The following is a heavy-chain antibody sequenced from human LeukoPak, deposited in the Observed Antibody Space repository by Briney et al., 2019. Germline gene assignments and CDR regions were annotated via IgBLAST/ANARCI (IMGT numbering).Heavy chain of an antibody. V-gene: IGHV1-69*06. D-gene: IGHD3-10*01. CDR1: GGTFSSYD. CDR3: TYGSGSYSWGASGWFDP. CDR2: IMPMFGKA. J-gene: IGHJ5*02. Sequence: GASVKVSCKASGGTFSSYDISWVRQAPGQGLEWMGGIMPMFGKANYAQKFQGRVTTTADKATSTAYMELSSLRSEDTAVYYCTYGSGSYSWGASGWFDPWGQGTLVTVSS.